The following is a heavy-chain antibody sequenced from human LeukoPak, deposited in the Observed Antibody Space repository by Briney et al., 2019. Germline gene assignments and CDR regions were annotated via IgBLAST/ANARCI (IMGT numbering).Heavy chain of an antibody. J-gene: IGHJ6*02. CDR3: ARLVCSGGSCYLRPYYYYGMDV. Sequence: TSETLSLTCTVSGGFISSNYWSWIRQPAGKGLDWIGRIYSSGTTNYHPSLKSRVTMSVDTSKNQFSLKLSSVTAADTAVYYCARLVCSGGSCYLRPYYYYGMDVWGQGTTVTVSS. D-gene: IGHD2-15*01. V-gene: IGHV4-4*07. CDR1: GGFISSNY. CDR2: IYSSGTT.